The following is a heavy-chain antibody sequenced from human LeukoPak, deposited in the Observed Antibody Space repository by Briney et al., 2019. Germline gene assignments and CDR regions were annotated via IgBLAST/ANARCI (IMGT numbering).Heavy chain of an antibody. CDR3: ARQSRYSDSSGYFSDDY. CDR1: GGSVSSGTYY. V-gene: IGHV4-61*01. Sequence: SETLSLTCTVSGGSVSSGTYYWRLIRQPPGKGLEWIGYIYYSGSTTYNPSLKSRVTMSVDTSKHQFSLKLSSVTAADTAVYYCARQSRYSDSSGYFSDDYCGQGTLVTVSS. CDR2: IYYSGST. J-gene: IGHJ4*02. D-gene: IGHD3-22*01.